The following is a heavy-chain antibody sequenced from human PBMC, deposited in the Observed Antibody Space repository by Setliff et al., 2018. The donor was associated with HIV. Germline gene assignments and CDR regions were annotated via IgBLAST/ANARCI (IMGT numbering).Heavy chain of an antibody. CDR3: ARGWEGGMDY. CDR1: GDTFTTYV. D-gene: IGHD1-26*01. CDR2: RSPIFSTT. J-gene: IGHJ4*02. Sequence: SVKVSCKGSGDTFTTYVVSWVRQAPGQGLEWMGGRSPIFSTTNYAQKFQGRVTITGDTSTNTLYMELSSLRSDDTAVYYCARGWEGGMDYWGQGTLVTVSS. V-gene: IGHV1-69*06.